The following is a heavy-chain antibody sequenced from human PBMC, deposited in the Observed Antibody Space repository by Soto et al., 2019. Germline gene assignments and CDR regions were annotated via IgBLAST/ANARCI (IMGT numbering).Heavy chain of an antibody. Sequence: EVQLLESGGGLVQPGGSLRLSCAASGFTFSSYEMNWVRQAPGKGLEWVSYISSSGSTIYYADSVKGRFTISRDNAKNSLYLQMNSLRAEDTAVYYCARGYEQWLVGGWFDPWGQGTLVTVSS. CDR2: ISSSGSTI. D-gene: IGHD6-19*01. J-gene: IGHJ5*02. V-gene: IGHV3-48*03. CDR3: ARGYEQWLVGGWFDP. CDR1: GFTFSSYE.